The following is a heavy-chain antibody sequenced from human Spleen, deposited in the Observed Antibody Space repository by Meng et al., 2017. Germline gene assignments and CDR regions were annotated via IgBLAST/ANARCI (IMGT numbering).Heavy chain of an antibody. Sequence: EVQLLESGGGLVQPGGSLRLSCAASGVTLSSYAMSWVRQAPGQGLEWVSTISASDGTTYYADSVRGRFAISRDNSENTLYLQMNSLRAEDTAVYHCAKYGQLLPEGHWGQGTLVTVSS. CDR1: GVTLSSYA. CDR2: ISASDGTT. D-gene: IGHD6-13*01. CDR3: AKYGQLLPEGH. V-gene: IGHV3-23*01. J-gene: IGHJ4*02.